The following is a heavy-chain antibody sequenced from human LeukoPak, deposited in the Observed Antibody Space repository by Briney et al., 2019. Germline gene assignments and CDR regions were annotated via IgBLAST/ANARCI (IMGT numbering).Heavy chain of an antibody. D-gene: IGHD6-13*01. J-gene: IGHJ6*03. CDR3: AKDPKKQQPYYYMDV. V-gene: IGHV3-23*01. Sequence: GGSLRLSCAASGFTFSSYAMSWVRQAPGRGLEWVSAISGSGGSTYYADSVKGRFTISRDNSKNTLYLQMNSLRAEDTAVYYCAKDPKKQQPYYYMDVWGKGTTVTVSS. CDR1: GFTFSSYA. CDR2: ISGSGGST.